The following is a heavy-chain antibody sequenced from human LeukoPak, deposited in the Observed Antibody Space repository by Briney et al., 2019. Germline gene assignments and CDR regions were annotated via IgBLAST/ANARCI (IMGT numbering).Heavy chain of an antibody. CDR1: GYTFTSYA. Sequence: ASVKVSCKASGYTFTSYAMHWVRQAPGQRLEWMGWTNAGNGNTKYSQKFQGRVTITRDTSASTAYMELSSLRSEDTAVYYCARLAYDSSGYYYFDYWGQGTLVTVSS. D-gene: IGHD3-22*01. CDR2: TNAGNGNT. CDR3: ARLAYDSSGYYYFDY. J-gene: IGHJ4*02. V-gene: IGHV1-3*01.